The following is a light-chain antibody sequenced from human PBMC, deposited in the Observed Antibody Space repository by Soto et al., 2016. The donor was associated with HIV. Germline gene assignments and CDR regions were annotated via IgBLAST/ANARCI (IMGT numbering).Light chain of an antibody. CDR1: NVGSKS. CDR3: QAWDTSTAV. CDR2: GDN. Sequence: SYVLTQPPSVSVAPGNTANFTCGGNNVGSKSVHWYQQKPGQAPVVVVYGDNDRPSGIPERFSGSNSGNTATLTISGTQAMDEADYYCQAWDTSTAVFGTGTKVTVL. V-gene: IGLV3-21*01. J-gene: IGLJ1*01.